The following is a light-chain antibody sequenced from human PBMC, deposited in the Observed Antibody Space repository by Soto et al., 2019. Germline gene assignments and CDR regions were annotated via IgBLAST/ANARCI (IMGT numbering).Light chain of an antibody. CDR2: DVS. J-gene: IGKJ4*01. V-gene: IGKV1-33*01. Sequence: DVQMTQSPSSLSASVGDRVTITCQASQDISNFLNWYHQAPGKXPXXLLYDVSNLQPGVASRFSGSGSGTVFTFPISTLQPEDSGAFYCQQYDKQPVTLGGGTGGYQ. CDR1: QDISNF. CDR3: QQYDKQPVT.